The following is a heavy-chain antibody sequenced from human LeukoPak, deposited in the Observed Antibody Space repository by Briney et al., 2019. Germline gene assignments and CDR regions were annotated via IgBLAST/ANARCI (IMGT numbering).Heavy chain of an antibody. V-gene: IGHV1-46*01. CDR3: ARDSYGDYPRLFDY. CDR2: INPSGGST. Sequence: ASVKVSCKASGYTFTTYYTHWVRQAPGQGLEWMGIINPSGGSTSYAQKFQGRVTMTRDTSTSTVYMELSSLRSDDTAVYYCARDSYGDYPRLFDYWGQGTLVTVSS. D-gene: IGHD4-17*01. J-gene: IGHJ4*02. CDR1: GYTFTTYY.